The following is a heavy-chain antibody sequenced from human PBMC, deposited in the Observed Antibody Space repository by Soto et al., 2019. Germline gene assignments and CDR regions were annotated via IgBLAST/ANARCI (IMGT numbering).Heavy chain of an antibody. CDR3: ARGLRGVLDY. J-gene: IGHJ4*02. Sequence: GGSLRLSCVASGFNFGNLGMHWVRQAPGKGLEWLTVISNDENIKQDSVRGRFAIARDNSKNTLYLHLTSLRAEDTAIYYCARGLRGVLDYWGQGTLVTVSS. V-gene: IGHV3-33*01. CDR2: ISNDENIK. CDR1: GFNFGNLG. D-gene: IGHD5-12*01.